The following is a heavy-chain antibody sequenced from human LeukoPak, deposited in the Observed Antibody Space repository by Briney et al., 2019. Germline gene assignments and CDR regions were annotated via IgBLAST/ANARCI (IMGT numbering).Heavy chain of an antibody. CDR3: ASAYDRSGYLTGFDP. CDR1: GGSISSGEYY. CDR2: IYYSGST. V-gene: IGHV4-30-4*01. Sequence: PSETLSLTCTVSGGSISSGEYYWSWIRQPPGKGLEWIGYIYYSGSTYYNPSLKGRVTISVDTSKNQFSLKLSSVTAADTAVYYCASAYDRSGYLTGFDPWGQGTLVTVSS. D-gene: IGHD3-22*01. J-gene: IGHJ5*02.